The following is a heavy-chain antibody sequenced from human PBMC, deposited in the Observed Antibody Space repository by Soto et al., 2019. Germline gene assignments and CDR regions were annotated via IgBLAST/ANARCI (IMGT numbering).Heavy chain of an antibody. CDR3: ARSIPAAGDWFDP. V-gene: IGHV3-72*01. J-gene: IGHJ5*02. Sequence: EVQLVESGGGLVQPGGSLRLSCGASGFTFSDHYMDWFRQAPGKGLEWVGRSRNKPNSYTTEYAASVKGRFTISRDDSKNSLYLQMNSLKTEDTAVYYCARSIPAAGDWFDPWGQGTLVTVSS. CDR2: SRNKPNSYTT. D-gene: IGHD6-13*01. CDR1: GFTFSDHY.